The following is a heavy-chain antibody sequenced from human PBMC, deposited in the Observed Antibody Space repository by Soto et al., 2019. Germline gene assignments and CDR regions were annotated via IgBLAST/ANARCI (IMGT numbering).Heavy chain of an antibody. J-gene: IGHJ6*03. CDR1: GYTFTGYY. CDR3: ARGRDYYYYMDV. Sequence: ASVKVSCKASGYTFTGYYMHWVRQAPGQGLEWMGWINPNSGGTNYAQKFQGWVTMTRDTSISTAYMELSRLRSDDTAVYYCARGRDYYYYMDVWGKGTTVTVSS. CDR2: INPNSGGT. V-gene: IGHV1-2*04.